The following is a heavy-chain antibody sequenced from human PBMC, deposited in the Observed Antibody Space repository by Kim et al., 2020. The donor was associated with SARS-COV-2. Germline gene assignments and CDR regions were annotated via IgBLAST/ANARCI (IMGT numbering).Heavy chain of an antibody. J-gene: IGHJ5*02. CDR3: AALMITFGGVIPPFDP. Sequence: GGSLRLSCAASGFTFSSYAMSWVRQAPGKGLEWVSAISGSGGSTYYADSVKGRFTISRDNSKNTLYLQMNSLRAEDTAVYYCAALMITFGGVIPPFDPWGQGTLVTVSS. D-gene: IGHD3-16*02. V-gene: IGHV3-23*01. CDR2: ISGSGGST. CDR1: GFTFSSYA.